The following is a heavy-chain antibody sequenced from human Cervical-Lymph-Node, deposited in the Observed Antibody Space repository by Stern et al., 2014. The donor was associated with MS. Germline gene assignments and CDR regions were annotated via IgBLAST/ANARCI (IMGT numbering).Heavy chain of an antibody. D-gene: IGHD6-13*01. CDR2: ILPIFPTP. V-gene: IGHV1-69*01. J-gene: IGHJ5*02. Sequence: VQLVESGAEVKQPGSSVKVSCTASGGTFSSYAISWVRQAPGQGLEWMGGILPIFPTPNYAQKFQGRVTITADESTSTAYIELSSLRSEDTAVYYYARDQMSIAAAGTNWFDPWGQGTLVTVSA. CDR3: ARDQMSIAAAGTNWFDP. CDR1: GGTFSSYA.